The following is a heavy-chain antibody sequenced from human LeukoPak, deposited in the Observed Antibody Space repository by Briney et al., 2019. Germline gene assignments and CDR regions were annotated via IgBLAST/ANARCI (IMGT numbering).Heavy chain of an antibody. J-gene: IGHJ6*02. CDR1: GYTFTSYG. CDR2: ISAYNGNT. CDR3: ARDAPVSYSVASTQYYYGMDV. V-gene: IGHV1-18*01. Sequence: ASVKVSCKASGYTFTSYGISWVRQAPGQGLEWMGWISAYNGNTNYAQKLQGRVTMTTDTSTSTAYMELRSLGSDDTAVYYCARDAPVSYSVASTQYYYGMDVWGQGTTVTVSS. D-gene: IGHD5/OR15-5a*01.